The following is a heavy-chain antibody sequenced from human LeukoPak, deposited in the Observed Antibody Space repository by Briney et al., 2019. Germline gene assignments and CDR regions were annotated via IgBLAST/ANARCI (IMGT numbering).Heavy chain of an antibody. J-gene: IGHJ6*03. D-gene: IGHD4-17*01. CDR1: GFNFNGLW. Sequence: GGPLRLSCAASGFNFNGLWMSWVRQAPGKGLEWVANIKQDGSDIYHLRSVRGRFTFSRDNAMNSLYLQMNSLRAEDTAVYYYTRDALYGDPSYYYMDVWGKGTTVTVSS. CDR2: IKQDGSDI. CDR3: TRDALYGDPSYYYMDV. V-gene: IGHV3-7*01.